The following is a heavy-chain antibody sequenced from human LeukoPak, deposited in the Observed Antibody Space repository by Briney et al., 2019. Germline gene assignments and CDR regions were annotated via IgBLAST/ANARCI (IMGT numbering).Heavy chain of an antibody. D-gene: IGHD1-26*01. CDR1: GYTFTSYG. J-gene: IGHJ4*02. Sequence: ASVKVSCKASGYTFTSYGISWVRQAPGQGLEWMGWISAYNGNTNYAQKLRGRVTMTTDTSTSTAYMELRSLRSDDTAVYYCARDNPFIVGATIQYYWGQGTLVTVSS. V-gene: IGHV1-18*01. CDR3: ARDNPFIVGATIQYY. CDR2: ISAYNGNT.